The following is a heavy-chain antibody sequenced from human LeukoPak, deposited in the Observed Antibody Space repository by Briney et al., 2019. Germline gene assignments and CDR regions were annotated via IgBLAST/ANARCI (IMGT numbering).Heavy chain of an antibody. J-gene: IGHJ6*02. Sequence: GGSLRLSCAASGFTFYSYWMSWVRQAPGKGLEWVANIKHDGSERYYGESVKGRFSISRDNAKNSLYLQMNSLRAEDTALYHCARNNGMDVWGQGTTVIVSS. CDR3: ARNNGMDV. CDR1: GFTFYSYW. CDR2: IKHDGSER. V-gene: IGHV3-7*03.